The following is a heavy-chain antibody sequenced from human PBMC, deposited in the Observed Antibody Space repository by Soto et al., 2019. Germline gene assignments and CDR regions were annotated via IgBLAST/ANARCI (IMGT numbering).Heavy chain of an antibody. Sequence: QLPETLSLTCAVYGGSFSGYYWSWIRQPPGKGLEWIGEINHSGSTNYNPSLKSRVTISVDTSKNQFSLKLSSVTAADTAVYYCARGTDYYDSSGYYYAEYFQHWGQGTLVTVSS. V-gene: IGHV4-34*01. CDR2: INHSGST. CDR1: GGSFSGYY. D-gene: IGHD3-22*01. J-gene: IGHJ1*01. CDR3: ARGTDYYDSSGYYYAEYFQH.